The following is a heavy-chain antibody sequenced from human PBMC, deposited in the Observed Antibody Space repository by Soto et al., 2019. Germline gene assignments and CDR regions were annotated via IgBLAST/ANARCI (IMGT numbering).Heavy chain of an antibody. Sequence: SLRLSCAASGFTFSSYGMHWVRQAPGKGLEWVAVIWYDGSNKYYADSVKGRFTISRDNSKNTLYLQMNSLRAEDTAVYYCARADIYYDFWSGSNYGMDVWGQGTTVTVSS. J-gene: IGHJ6*02. D-gene: IGHD3-3*01. CDR1: GFTFSSYG. CDR3: ARADIYYDFWSGSNYGMDV. CDR2: IWYDGSNK. V-gene: IGHV3-33*01.